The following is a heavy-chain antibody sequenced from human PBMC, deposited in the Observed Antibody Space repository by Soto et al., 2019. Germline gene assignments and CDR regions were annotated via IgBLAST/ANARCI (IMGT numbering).Heavy chain of an antibody. D-gene: IGHD4-17*01. J-gene: IGHJ5*02. V-gene: IGHV3-74*01. Sequence: EVQLVESGGGLVQPGGSLRLSCAASGFTFSDYWMHWVRQVPGKGLEWLSRINGDGSNANYADYVRGRFTISRDNDNNTLSLQMNSLRAKHTAVYYCVKSMKTLTIDGIDPWGQRTQVTVFS. CDR3: VKSMKTLTIDGIDP. CDR2: INGDGSNA. CDR1: GFTFSDYW.